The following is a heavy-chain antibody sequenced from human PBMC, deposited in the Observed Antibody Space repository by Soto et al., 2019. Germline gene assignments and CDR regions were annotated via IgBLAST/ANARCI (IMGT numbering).Heavy chain of an antibody. J-gene: IGHJ1*01. V-gene: IGHV1-2*04. CDR1: GYTFTGYY. CDR2: INPNSGGT. D-gene: IGHD2-2*01. Sequence: ASVKVSCKASGYTFTGYYMHWVRQAPGQGLEWMGWINPNSGGTNYAQKFQGWVTMTRDTSISTAYMELSRLRSDDTAVYYCARDRRYCSSTSCRYEYFQHRGQGTPVTVSS. CDR3: ARDRRYCSSTSCRYEYFQH.